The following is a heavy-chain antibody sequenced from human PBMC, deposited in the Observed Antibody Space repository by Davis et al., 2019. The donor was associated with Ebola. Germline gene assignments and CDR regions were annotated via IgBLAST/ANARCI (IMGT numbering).Heavy chain of an antibody. CDR1: GGSISSGGYY. CDR3: ARGAPNYYDSSGYSFDY. Sequence: LRLSCTVSGGSISSGGYYWSWIRQHPGKGLEWIGYIYYSGSTYYNPSLKSRVTISVDTSKNQFSLKLSSVTAADTAVYYCARGAPNYYDSSGYSFDYWGQGTLVTVSS. J-gene: IGHJ4*02. V-gene: IGHV4-31*03. CDR2: IYYSGST. D-gene: IGHD3-22*01.